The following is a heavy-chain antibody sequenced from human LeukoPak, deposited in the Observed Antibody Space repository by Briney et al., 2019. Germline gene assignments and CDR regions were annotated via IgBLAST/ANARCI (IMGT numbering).Heavy chain of an antibody. CDR2: MNPNSGNT. V-gene: IGHV1-8*01. D-gene: IGHD3-22*01. J-gene: IGHJ4*02. CDR3: ARTSDYDRSGYYFPFDC. Sequence: ASVKVSCKASGYTFTSYDINWVRQATGQGLEWMGWMNPNSGNTGYAQKLQGRVTMTRNTSISTAYMELSSLRSEDTAVYYCARTSDYDRSGYYFPFDCWGQGTLVTVSS. CDR1: GYTFTSYD.